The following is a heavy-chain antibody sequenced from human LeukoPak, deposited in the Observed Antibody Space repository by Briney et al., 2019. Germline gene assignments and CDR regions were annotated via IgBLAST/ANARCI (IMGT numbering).Heavy chain of an antibody. CDR1: GGSISSHY. V-gene: IGHV4-59*11. J-gene: IGHJ4*02. Sequence: SQTLSLTCTVSGGSISSHYWRWLRQPPGKGLEFIGKGFATGSAIVNSSLTSRVTISLDTSNSQFSLKLRSVTAEDSAVYYCARFRSGGFYFFDSWGQGALVTVSS. CDR2: GFATGSA. D-gene: IGHD4-23*01. CDR3: ARFRSGGFYFFDS.